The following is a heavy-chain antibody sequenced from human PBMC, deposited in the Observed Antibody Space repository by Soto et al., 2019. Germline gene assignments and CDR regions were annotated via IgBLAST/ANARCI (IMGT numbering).Heavy chain of an antibody. CDR3: SRDSHDSADYGPLPSGHGMDV. Sequence: PSETLSLTFTVSGGSITSGVFYWTWIRHHPGKGLEWMGYIYNTGRTYYNPSLKTRVSISLDTSKNQFSLRLTSVTAADTAVYYCSRDSHDSADYGPLPSGHGMDVGGPGTKV. CDR1: GGSITSGVFY. J-gene: IGHJ6*02. CDR2: IYNTGRT. V-gene: IGHV4-31*03. D-gene: IGHD4-17*01.